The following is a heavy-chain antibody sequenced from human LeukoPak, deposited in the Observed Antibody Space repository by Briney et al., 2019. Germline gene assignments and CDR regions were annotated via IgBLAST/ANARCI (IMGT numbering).Heavy chain of an antibody. CDR2: IYYSGST. V-gene: IGHV4-59*08. CDR3: ASSLDYYGSGSYHQFDY. J-gene: IGHJ4*02. CDR1: GGSFSGYY. D-gene: IGHD3-10*01. Sequence: PSETLSLTCAVYGGSFSGYYWSWIRQPPGKGLEWIGYIYYSGSTNYNPSLKSRVTISVDTSKNQFSLKLSSVTAADTAVYYCASSLDYYGSGSYHQFDYWGQGTLVTVSS.